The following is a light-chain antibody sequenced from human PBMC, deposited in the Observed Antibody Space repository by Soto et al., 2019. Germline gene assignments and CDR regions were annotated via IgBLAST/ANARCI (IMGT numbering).Light chain of an antibody. CDR2: GAS. CDR1: QSVSSN. V-gene: IGKV3-15*01. Sequence: EIVMTQSPATLSVSPGERATLSCRASQSVSSNLAWYQQKPGQGPRLLMYGASIRATGISARFSGSGSGTEFTLTISSLQSEDLAVYYCQQYDDWPPVTFGQGTRLEIK. CDR3: QQYDDWPPVT. J-gene: IGKJ5*01.